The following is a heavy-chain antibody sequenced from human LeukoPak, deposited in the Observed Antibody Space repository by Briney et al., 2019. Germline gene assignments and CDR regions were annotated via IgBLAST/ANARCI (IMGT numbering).Heavy chain of an antibody. J-gene: IGHJ5*02. Sequence: VKISCKVSGYTFTDFYMHWGQQAPGKGLGGMGLVDPEDGETIYVEKLQGRGTITADPSTDTAYLELSSLRSEDTAVYYCATEEITILGVGNLFDPWGEGTLVPVSS. CDR2: VDPEDGET. V-gene: IGHV1-69-2*01. CDR1: GYTFTDFY. D-gene: IGHD3-3*01. CDR3: ATEEITILGVGNLFDP.